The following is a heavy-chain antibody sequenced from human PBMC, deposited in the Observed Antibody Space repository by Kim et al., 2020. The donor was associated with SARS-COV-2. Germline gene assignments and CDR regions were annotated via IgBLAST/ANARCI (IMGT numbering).Heavy chain of an antibody. D-gene: IGHD6-13*01. J-gene: IGHJ6*02. CDR3: ARGKAPPYSSSWYPPYYYYGMDV. CDR2: INHSGST. Sequence: SETLSLTCAVYGGSFSGYYWSWIRQPPGKGLEWIGEINHSGSTNYNPSLKSRVTISVDTSKNQFSLKLSSVTAADTAVYYCARGKAPPYSSSWYPPYYYYGMDVWGQGTTVTVSS. V-gene: IGHV4-34*01. CDR1: GGSFSGYY.